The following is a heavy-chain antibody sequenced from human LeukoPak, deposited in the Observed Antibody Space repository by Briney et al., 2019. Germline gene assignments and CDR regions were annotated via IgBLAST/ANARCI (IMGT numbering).Heavy chain of an antibody. D-gene: IGHD1-26*01. J-gene: IGHJ4*02. Sequence: GGSLRLSRAASGFTFSDHYMDWVRQTPGKGLEWVGRSRNKANSYTTEYAASVKGRFTISRDDSKNSLSLQMNSLKTDDTAVYYCARASRSGSYFFYWGQGTLVTVSS. V-gene: IGHV3-72*01. CDR2: SRNKANSYTT. CDR1: GFTFSDHY. CDR3: ARASRSGSYFFY.